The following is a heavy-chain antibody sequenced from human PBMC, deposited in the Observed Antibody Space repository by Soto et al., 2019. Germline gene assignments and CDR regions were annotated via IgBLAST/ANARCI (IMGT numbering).Heavy chain of an antibody. D-gene: IGHD4-17*01. J-gene: IGHJ3*02. CDR2: INPSGSST. CDR1: GYTFTTSY. V-gene: IGHV1-46*04. CDR3: ARARGNGDSVGPYYAFDM. Sequence: VQLVQSGAEVKKPGASVKVSCTASGYTFTTSYMHWVRQAPGQGLEWMGIINPSGSSTTYAQKLRGRLTMTRDTSTNTLYMELSSLTSEDTAVYYCARARGNGDSVGPYYAFDMWGQGTMISVSS.